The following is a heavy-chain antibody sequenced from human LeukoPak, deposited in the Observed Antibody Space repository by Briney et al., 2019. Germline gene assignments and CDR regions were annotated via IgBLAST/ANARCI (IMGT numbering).Heavy chain of an antibody. CDR2: ISNEGAT. V-gene: IGHV3-53*01. D-gene: IGHD6-19*01. CDR3: VRDSTISGWYELGY. Sequence: GGALRLSCAASGFSVSASYMSWVRQAPGKGLESVSVISNEGATYYADSVKGRFSISRNNSKNTVSLQMNSLRAEDTAVYFCVRDSTISGWYELGYWGQGTLVTVSS. J-gene: IGHJ4*02. CDR1: GFSVSASY.